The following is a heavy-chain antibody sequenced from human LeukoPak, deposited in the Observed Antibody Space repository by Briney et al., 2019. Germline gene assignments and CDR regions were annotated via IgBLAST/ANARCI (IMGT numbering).Heavy chain of an antibody. V-gene: IGHV3-15*01. CDR3: RVDNPWNIGAFDI. CDR1: GFTFSNAW. Sequence: PGGSLRLCCAASGFTFSNAWMSWVRQAPGKGLEWVGRIKSKTDGGTTDYAAPVKGRFTISRDDSKNTLYLQMNSLKTEDTAVYYCRVDNPWNIGAFDIWGQGTMVTVSS. J-gene: IGHJ3*02. CDR2: IKSKTDGGTT. D-gene: IGHD1-14*01.